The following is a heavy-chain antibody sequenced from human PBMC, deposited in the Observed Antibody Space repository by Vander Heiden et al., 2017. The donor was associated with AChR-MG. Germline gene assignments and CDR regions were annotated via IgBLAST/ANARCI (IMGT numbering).Heavy chain of an antibody. Sequence: QVQLVQSGAEVKKPGSSVKVSCKASGGTFTSHALDWVRQAPGQGLEWMGGIIPAFGTPKYAENFDGRVTITADESTTTTHMELSSLRSGDTAVYYCARAHAIYDTLTGLPVKDWGQGTLVIVSS. J-gene: IGHJ4*02. CDR2: IIPAFGTP. V-gene: IGHV1-69*01. CDR3: ARAHAIYDTLTGLPVKD. CDR1: GGTFTSHA. D-gene: IGHD3-9*01.